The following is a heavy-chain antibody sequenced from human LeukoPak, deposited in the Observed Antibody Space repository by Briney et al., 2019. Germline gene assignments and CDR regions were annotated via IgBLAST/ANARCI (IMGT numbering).Heavy chain of an antibody. CDR3: AREMEGDYGSGTFFDH. D-gene: IGHD3-10*01. Sequence: GGSLRLSCAASEFVLSDYYMSWIRQAPGKGLEWISYISSGGSTISYADSVRGRFTISRDNAKNSLYLQMNSLRAEDTAVYYCAREMEGDYGSGTFFDHWGQGNMVTVSS. J-gene: IGHJ4*02. CDR1: EFVLSDYY. V-gene: IGHV3-11*01. CDR2: ISSGGSTI.